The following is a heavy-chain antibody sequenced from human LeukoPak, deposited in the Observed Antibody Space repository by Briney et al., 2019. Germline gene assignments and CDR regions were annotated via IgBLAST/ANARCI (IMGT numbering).Heavy chain of an antibody. V-gene: IGHV3-30*18. D-gene: IGHD2-21*02. J-gene: IGHJ4*02. CDR1: GFTFNNYV. CDR3: AKDFEGFCGGDCYSMDF. CDR2: ISYDGSNK. Sequence: GRSLRLSCAASGFTFNNYVMHWVRQAPGKGLGWVALISYDGSNKYYADSVRGRFTISRDNSKNTLYLQMNSLRPEDTAVYYCAKDFEGFCGGDCYSMDFWGQGTLATVSS.